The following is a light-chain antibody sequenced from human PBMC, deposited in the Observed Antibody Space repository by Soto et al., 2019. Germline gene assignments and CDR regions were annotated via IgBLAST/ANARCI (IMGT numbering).Light chain of an antibody. CDR2: GAS. J-gene: IGKJ5*01. Sequence: VMTSSQASRAVSEGERATLSCRASKSVSSNLAWYQQKPGQVPSLLIFGASTRATGIPARFSGSGSGTEFTLTISSLQPEDFAVYYCQQYNNWPITFGQGTRLEIK. CDR1: KSVSSN. V-gene: IGKV3-15*01. CDR3: QQYNNWPIT.